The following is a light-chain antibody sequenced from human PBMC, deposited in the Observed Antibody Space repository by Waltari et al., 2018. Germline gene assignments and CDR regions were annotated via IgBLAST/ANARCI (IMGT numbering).Light chain of an antibody. Sequence: EILLTQSPGTLSLSPGERATLSCRASQSVSSSFLAWFQQKPGQAPRVLIHGAFNRATGIPDRFSGSGSGTDFTLTISRLEPEDFAVYYCQQYGSSPWTFGQGTKVEIK. CDR2: GAF. J-gene: IGKJ1*01. V-gene: IGKV3-20*01. CDR3: QQYGSSPWT. CDR1: QSVSSSF.